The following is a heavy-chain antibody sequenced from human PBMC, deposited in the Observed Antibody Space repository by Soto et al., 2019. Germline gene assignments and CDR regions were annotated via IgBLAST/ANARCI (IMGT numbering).Heavy chain of an antibody. Sequence: QVQLVQSGAEVKKPGSSVTVSCKASGGTFSSYAISWVRQAPGHGLEWMGGIIPIFGTANYAQKFQGRVTITADKSTSTADMELSSLRSEDTGVYYYASSSSPVPNTLSDYYYGMDVWGQGTTVTVSS. CDR1: GGTFSSYA. V-gene: IGHV1-69*06. CDR2: IIPIFGTA. J-gene: IGHJ6*02. CDR3: ASSSSPVPNTLSDYYYGMDV.